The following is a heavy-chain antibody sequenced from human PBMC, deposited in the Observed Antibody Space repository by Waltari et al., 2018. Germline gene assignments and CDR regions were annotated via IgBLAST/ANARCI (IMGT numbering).Heavy chain of an antibody. CDR3: ARDPEIYCSSTSCYGVDY. D-gene: IGHD2-2*01. CDR2: IIPIFGTA. Sequence: QVQLVQSGAEVKRPGSSVKVSCKASGGTFSSYAISWVRQAPGQGLEWMGRIIPIFGTANYAQKFQGRVTITADKSTSTAYMELSSLRSEDTAVYYCARDPEIYCSSTSCYGVDYWGQGTLVTVSS. CDR1: GGTFSSYA. J-gene: IGHJ4*02. V-gene: IGHV1-69*13.